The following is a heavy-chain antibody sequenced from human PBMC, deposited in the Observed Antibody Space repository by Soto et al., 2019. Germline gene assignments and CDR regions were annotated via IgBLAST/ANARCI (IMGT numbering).Heavy chain of an antibody. CDR2: ISAYNGNT. CDR3: ARVPPKTYYDFWSVPDY. Sequence: GASVKVSCKASGYTFTSYGISWVRQAPGQGLEWMGWISAYNGNTNYAQKLQGRVTMTTDTSTSTAYMELRSLRSDDTAVYYCARVPPKTYYDFWSVPDYWGQGTLVTVSS. J-gene: IGHJ4*02. V-gene: IGHV1-18*01. D-gene: IGHD3-3*01. CDR1: GYTFTSYG.